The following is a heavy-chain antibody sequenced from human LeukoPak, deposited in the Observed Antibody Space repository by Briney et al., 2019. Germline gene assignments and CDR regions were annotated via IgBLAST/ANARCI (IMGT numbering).Heavy chain of an antibody. J-gene: IGHJ4*02. CDR3: VKDRAAVLEY. CDR1: GFTFSRHT. Sequence: GGSLRLSCAASGFTFSRHTMHWVRQAPGKGLEWVAVISFDGTKHYYADSVKGRFTIARDNSKNTLYLQMSSLRGQDTAIYYRVKDRAAVLEYWGQGTLVTVSS. CDR2: ISFDGTKH. D-gene: IGHD2-15*01. V-gene: IGHV3-30*18.